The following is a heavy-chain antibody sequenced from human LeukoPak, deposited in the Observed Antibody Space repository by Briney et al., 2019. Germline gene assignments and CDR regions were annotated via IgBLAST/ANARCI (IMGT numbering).Heavy chain of an antibody. Sequence: HPGGSLRLSCAASGFTFSNYAMTWVRQAPGKGLEWVSAVSSVGATTYSADSVKGRFTISRDNSKNTLYLQMNSLRAEDTAVYYCARASDYGGNSGGFDYWGQGTLVTVSS. CDR3: ARASDYGGNSGGFDY. V-gene: IGHV3-23*01. CDR2: VSSVGATT. J-gene: IGHJ4*02. D-gene: IGHD4-23*01. CDR1: GFTFSNYA.